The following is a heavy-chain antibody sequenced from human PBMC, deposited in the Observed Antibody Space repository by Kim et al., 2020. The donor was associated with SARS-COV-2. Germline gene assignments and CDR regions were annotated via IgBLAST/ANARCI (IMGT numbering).Heavy chain of an antibody. D-gene: IGHD3-3*01. CDR1: GYTFTDYY. V-gene: IGHV1-2*02. CDR2: INPYSGDT. Sequence: ASVKVSCKASGYTFTDYYIHWVRQAPGQGLEWMGCINPYSGDTNYAQKFQGRVTMTRDTSISTPYVELSSLRSDDTAVYYCARSAHFWSGHYLDLWGQGTLITVSP. J-gene: IGHJ5*02. CDR3: ARSAHFWSGHYLDL.